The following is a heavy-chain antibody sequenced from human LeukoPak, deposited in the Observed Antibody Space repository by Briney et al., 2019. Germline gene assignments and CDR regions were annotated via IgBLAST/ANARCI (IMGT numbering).Heavy chain of an antibody. CDR3: ARGGSGYSYGYDY. CDR1: GFTFSSYE. V-gene: IGHV3-48*03. J-gene: IGHJ4*02. CDR2: ISSSGSTI. Sequence: PGGSLRLSCAASGFTFSSYEMNWVRQAPGKGLEWVSYISSSGSTIYYADSVKGRFTISRDNAKNSLYLQMNSLRAEDTAVYYRARGGSGYSYGYDYWGQGTLVTVSS. D-gene: IGHD5-18*01.